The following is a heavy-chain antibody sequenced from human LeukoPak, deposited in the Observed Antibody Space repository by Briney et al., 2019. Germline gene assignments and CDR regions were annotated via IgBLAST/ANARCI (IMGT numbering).Heavy chain of an antibody. CDR2: ISGSGGST. Sequence: PGGSLRLSCAASGFTFSSYAMSWVRQAPGKGLEWVSAISGSGGSTYYADSVKGRFTISRDNSKNTLYLQMNSLRAEDTAVYYCVKEGDIVVVVAATDYWGQGTLVTVSS. V-gene: IGHV3-23*01. J-gene: IGHJ4*02. CDR3: VKEGDIVVVVAATDY. CDR1: GFTFSSYA. D-gene: IGHD2-15*01.